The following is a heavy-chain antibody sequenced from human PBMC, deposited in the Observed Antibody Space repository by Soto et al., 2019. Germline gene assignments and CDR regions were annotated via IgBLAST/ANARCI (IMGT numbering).Heavy chain of an antibody. CDR3: ARDLETTVVTPGSYYYYYYGMDV. CDR2: ISSSSSYI. J-gene: IGHJ6*02. CDR1: GFTFSSYS. V-gene: IGHV3-21*01. D-gene: IGHD4-17*01. Sequence: EVQLVESGGGLVKPGGSLRLSCAASGFTFSSYSMNWVRQAPGKGLEWVSSISSSSSYIYYADSVKGRFTISRDNAKNSLYLQMNSLRAEDKAVYYCARDLETTVVTPGSYYYYYYGMDVWGQGTTVTVSS.